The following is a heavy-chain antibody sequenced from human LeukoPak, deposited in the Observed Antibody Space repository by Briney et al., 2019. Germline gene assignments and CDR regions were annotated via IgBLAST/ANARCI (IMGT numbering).Heavy chain of an antibody. V-gene: IGHV4-34*01. Sequence: KPSETLSLTCAVYGGSFSGYYWSWIRQPPGKGLEWIGEINHSGSTNYNPSLKSRDTISVDTSKNQFSLKLSSVTAADTAVYYCARGSPYGRNWFDPWGQGTLVTVSS. D-gene: IGHD3-10*01. CDR2: INHSGST. CDR3: ARGSPYGRNWFDP. CDR1: GGSFSGYY. J-gene: IGHJ5*02.